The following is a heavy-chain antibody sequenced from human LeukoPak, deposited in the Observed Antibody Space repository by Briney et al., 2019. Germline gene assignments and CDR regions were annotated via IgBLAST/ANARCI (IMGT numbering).Heavy chain of an antibody. D-gene: IGHD3-22*01. J-gene: IGHJ4*02. Sequence: GGSLRLSCAASGFIVSSDHMSWVRQAPGKGLEWVSGISWNSGSIGYADSVKGRFTISRDNAKNSLYLQMNSLRAEDTALYYCAKDRDYYDSSGCLDYWGQGTLVTVSS. CDR3: AKDRDYYDSSGCLDY. V-gene: IGHV3-9*01. CDR2: ISWNSGSI. CDR1: GFIVSSDH.